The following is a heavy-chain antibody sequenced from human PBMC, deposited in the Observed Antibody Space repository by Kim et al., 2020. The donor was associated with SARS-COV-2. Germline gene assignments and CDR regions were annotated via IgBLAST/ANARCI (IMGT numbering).Heavy chain of an antibody. J-gene: IGHJ4*02. CDR2: INHSGST. V-gene: IGHV4-34*01. Sequence: SETLSLTCAVYGGSFSGYYWSWIRQPPGKGLEWIGEINHSGSTNYNPSLKSRVTISVDTSKNQFSLKLSSVTAADTAVYYCASAKVRGDFDYWGQGTLVT. D-gene: IGHD3-10*01. CDR3: ASAKVRGDFDY. CDR1: GGSFSGYY.